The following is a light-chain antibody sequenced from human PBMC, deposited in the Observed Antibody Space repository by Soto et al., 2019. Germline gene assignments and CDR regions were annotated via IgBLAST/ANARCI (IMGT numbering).Light chain of an antibody. CDR1: SSDVGGFNY. Sequence: QSALTQPASVSGSPGQSITISCTGTSSDVGGFNYVSWFQQIPGKTPKLIIYQVSHRPSGVSVRFSGSKSGNTASLTISGLRAEDEADYYCNSYTSNDIPYGFGTRTKCTVL. V-gene: IGLV2-14*01. J-gene: IGLJ1*01. CDR2: QVS. CDR3: NSYTSNDIPYG.